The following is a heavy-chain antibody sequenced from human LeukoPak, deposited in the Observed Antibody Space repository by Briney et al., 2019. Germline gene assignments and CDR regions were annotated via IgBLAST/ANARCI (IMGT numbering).Heavy chain of an antibody. CDR1: GFTFSNAW. D-gene: IGHD1-26*01. CDR3: TTGILVGATMKTDY. V-gene: IGHV3-23*01. CDR2: ISGSGGST. Sequence: AGGSLRLSCAASGFTFSNAWMSWVRQAPGKGLEWVSAISGSGGSTYYADSVKGRFTISRDNPKNTLYLQMNSLKTEDTAVYYCTTGILVGATMKTDYWGQGALVTVSS. J-gene: IGHJ4*02.